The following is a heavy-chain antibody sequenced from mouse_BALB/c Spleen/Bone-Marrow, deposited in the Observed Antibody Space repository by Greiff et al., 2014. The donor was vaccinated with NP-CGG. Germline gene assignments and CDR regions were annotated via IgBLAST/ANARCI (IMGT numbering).Heavy chain of an antibody. V-gene: IGHV1S41*01. J-gene: IGHJ2*01. Sequence: DLVKPGASVKLSCKASGYTFTSYWINWVKQRPGQGLEWIGRIAPGSVSTYYNEMFKGKATLPVDTSSSTAYIQLSSLSSEDSAVYFCARRDNSDYWGQGTTLTVSS. CDR1: GYTFTSYW. CDR2: IAPGSVST. CDR3: ARRDNSDY.